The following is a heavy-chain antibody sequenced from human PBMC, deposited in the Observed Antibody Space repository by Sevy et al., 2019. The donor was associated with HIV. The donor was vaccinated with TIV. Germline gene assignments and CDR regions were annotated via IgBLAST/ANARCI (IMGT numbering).Heavy chain of an antibody. Sequence: GGSLRLSCAASGFTFSSYGMHWVRQAPCKGLEWVAVIWYDGSNKYYADSLKGRFTISRDNSKNTLYLQMNSLRAEDTAVYYCARVLGYYYGMDVWGQGTTVTVSS. J-gene: IGHJ6*02. V-gene: IGHV3-33*01. CDR2: IWYDGSNK. D-gene: IGHD6-13*01. CDR1: GFTFSSYG. CDR3: ARVLGYYYGMDV.